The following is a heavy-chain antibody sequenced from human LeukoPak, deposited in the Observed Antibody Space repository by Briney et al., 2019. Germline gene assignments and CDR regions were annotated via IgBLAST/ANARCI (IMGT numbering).Heavy chain of an antibody. V-gene: IGHV4-34*01. D-gene: IGHD1-26*01. CDR3: ASLYSGSYDAGSDY. J-gene: IGHJ4*02. CDR2: INHSGST. CDR1: GGSFSGYY. Sequence: SETLSLTCAVYGGSFSGYYWSWIRRPPGKGLEWIGEINHSGSTNYNPSLKSRVTISVDTSKNQFSLKLSSVTAADTAVYYCASLYSGSYDAGSDYWGQGTLVTVSS.